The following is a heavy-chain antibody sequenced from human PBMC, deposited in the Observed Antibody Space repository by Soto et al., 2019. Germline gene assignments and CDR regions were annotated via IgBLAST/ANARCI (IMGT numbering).Heavy chain of an antibody. Sequence: GASVKVSCKVSGGSFSSFSINWVRQAPGQRFEWMGGIIPILGTANFTQKFQDRVTFTADESTATAYMTLSSLTSEDTAFYYCTSFDSNGYYPQNHYCGPGTQVTAPQ. D-gene: IGHD3-22*01. J-gene: IGHJ4*02. V-gene: IGHV1-69*13. CDR2: IIPILGTA. CDR1: GGSFSSFS. CDR3: TSFDSNGYYPQNHY.